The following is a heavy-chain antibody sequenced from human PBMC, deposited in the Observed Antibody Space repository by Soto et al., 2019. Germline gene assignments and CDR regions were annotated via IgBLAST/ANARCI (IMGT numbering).Heavy chain of an antibody. Sequence: PGGSLRLSCAASGFTFSSYGMHWVRQAPGKGLEWVAVIWYDGSNKYYADSVKGRFTISRDNSKNTLYLQMNSLRAEDTAVYYCAFGYCSSTRCQNYYYYGMNVWGQGTTVTVSS. J-gene: IGHJ6*02. V-gene: IGHV3-33*01. D-gene: IGHD2-2*03. CDR1: GFTFSSYG. CDR3: AFGYCSSTRCQNYYYYGMNV. CDR2: IWYDGSNK.